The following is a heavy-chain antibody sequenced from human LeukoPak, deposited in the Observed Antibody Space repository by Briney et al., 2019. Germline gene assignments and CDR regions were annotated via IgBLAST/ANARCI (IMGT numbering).Heavy chain of an antibody. CDR2: INPGGGGT. D-gene: IGHD3-22*01. Sequence: ASVKVSCKASGYTFNNHYMHWVRQAPGQGLEWMGIINPGGGGTTYAQKFQGRVTMTRDISTSTVYMELSNLRSEDTAVYYCARDMSRGLYYDSSYFDYWGQGTLVTVSS. CDR1: GYTFNNHY. CDR3: ARDMSRGLYYDSSYFDY. V-gene: IGHV1-46*02. J-gene: IGHJ4*02.